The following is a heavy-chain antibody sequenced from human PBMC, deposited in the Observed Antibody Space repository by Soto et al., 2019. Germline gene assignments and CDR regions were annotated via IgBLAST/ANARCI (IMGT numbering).Heavy chain of an antibody. J-gene: IGHJ4*02. CDR2: FDPEDGET. Sequence: ASVKVSCKVSGYTLTELSMHWVRQAPGKGLEWMGGFDPEDGETIYAQKFQGRVTMTEDASTDTAYMELSSLRSEDTAVYYCATERRYYDFWSGYYLFDYWGQGTLVTVYS. V-gene: IGHV1-24*01. CDR1: GYTLTELS. CDR3: ATERRYYDFWSGYYLFDY. D-gene: IGHD3-3*01.